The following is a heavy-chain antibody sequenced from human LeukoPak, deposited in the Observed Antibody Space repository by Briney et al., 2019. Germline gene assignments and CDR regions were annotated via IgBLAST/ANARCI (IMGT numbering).Heavy chain of an antibody. CDR1: GFTFGDYA. Sequence: GGSLRLSCTASGFTFGDYAMSWVRQAPGKGLEWVGFIRSKAYGGTTEYAASVKGRFTISRDDSKSIAYLQMNSLKTEDTAVYYCTRSPRRDVAYTYYYDSSGYHDAFDIWGQGTMVTVSS. D-gene: IGHD3-22*01. J-gene: IGHJ3*02. V-gene: IGHV3-49*04. CDR2: IRSKAYGGTT. CDR3: TRSPRRDVAYTYYYDSSGYHDAFDI.